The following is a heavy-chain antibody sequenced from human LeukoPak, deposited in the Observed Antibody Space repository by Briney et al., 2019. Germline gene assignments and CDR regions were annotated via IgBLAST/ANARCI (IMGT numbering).Heavy chain of an antibody. CDR2: IYHSGST. CDR3: ARGTIHLGELSLTENAFDI. J-gene: IGHJ3*02. V-gene: IGHV4-30-2*01. Sequence: PSETLSLTCTVSGGSISSGSYHWSWIRQPPGKGLGWIGFIYHSGSTSYNPSLKSRVTISVDRSKNQFSLKLSSVTAADTAVYYCARGTIHLGELSLTENAFDIWGQGTLVTVSS. D-gene: IGHD3-16*02. CDR1: GGSISSGSYH.